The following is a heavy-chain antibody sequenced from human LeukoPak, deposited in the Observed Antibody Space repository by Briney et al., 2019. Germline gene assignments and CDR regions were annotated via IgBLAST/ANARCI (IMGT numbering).Heavy chain of an antibody. V-gene: IGHV1-2*02. CDR3: ARGRPKNYVYYYYYYGMDV. CDR1: GYTFTGYY. Sequence: VASVKVSCEASGYTFTGYYMHWVRQAPGQGLEWMGWINPNSGGTNYAQKFQGRVTMTRDTSISTAYMELSRLRSDDTAVYYCARGRPKNYVYYYYYYGMDVWGQGTTVTVSS. J-gene: IGHJ6*02. CDR2: INPNSGGT. D-gene: IGHD1-7*01.